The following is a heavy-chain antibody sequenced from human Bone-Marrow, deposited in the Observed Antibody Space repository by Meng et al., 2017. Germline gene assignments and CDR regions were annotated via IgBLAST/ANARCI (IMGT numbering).Heavy chain of an antibody. J-gene: IGHJ1*01. V-gene: IGHV4-34*01. Sequence: GKLQQWGAGLLKPSGTLSLTCAVYGGSFSGYYWSWIRQPPGKGLEWIGEINHSGSTNYNPSLKSRVTISVDTSKNQFSLKLSSVTAADTAVYYCARGRDGYALGAYFQHWGQGTLVTVSS. CDR2: INHSGST. CDR3: ARGRDGYALGAYFQH. D-gene: IGHD5-24*01. CDR1: GGSFSGYY.